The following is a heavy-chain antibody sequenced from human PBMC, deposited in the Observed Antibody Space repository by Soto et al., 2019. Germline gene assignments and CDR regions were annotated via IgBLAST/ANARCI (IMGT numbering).Heavy chain of an antibody. V-gene: IGHV4-59*08. J-gene: IGHJ3*02. CDR2: IYYSGST. Sequence: SETLSLTCTVSGGSISTYYWSWIRQPPGKGLEWIGYIYYSGSTNYNPSLKSRVTISVDTSKNHFSLKLSSVTAADTAVYYCARQRFYGDYGGSEDAFDIWGQGTMVTVSS. CDR3: ARQRFYGDYGGSEDAFDI. CDR1: GGSISTYY. D-gene: IGHD4-17*01.